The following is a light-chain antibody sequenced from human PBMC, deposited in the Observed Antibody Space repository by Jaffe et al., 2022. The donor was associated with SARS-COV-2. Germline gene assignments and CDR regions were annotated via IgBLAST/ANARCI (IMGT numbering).Light chain of an antibody. CDR3: QQYGSSPRYT. CDR2: GAS. Sequence: EIVLTQSPGTLSLSPGERVSLSCRASQSVSSSYLAWYQQEPGQAPRLLIYGASSRATGIPDRFSGSGSGTDFTLTISRLEPEDFAVYYCQQYGSSPRYTFGQGTKLEIK. V-gene: IGKV3-20*01. CDR1: QSVSSSY. J-gene: IGKJ2*01.